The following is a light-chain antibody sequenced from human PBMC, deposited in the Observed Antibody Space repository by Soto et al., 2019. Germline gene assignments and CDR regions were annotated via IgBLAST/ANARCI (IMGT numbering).Light chain of an antibody. CDR3: QLFNSYLPG. V-gene: IGKV1-13*02. CDR2: DAS. CDR1: QGISSA. J-gene: IGKJ5*01. Sequence: AIQLTQSPSSLSASVGDRVTITCRASQGISSALAWYQQKPGKAPKLLIYDASSLESGVPSRFSGSGSGTDFNLTISSLQPEDFATYYCQLFNSYLPGFGQGTRLEIK.